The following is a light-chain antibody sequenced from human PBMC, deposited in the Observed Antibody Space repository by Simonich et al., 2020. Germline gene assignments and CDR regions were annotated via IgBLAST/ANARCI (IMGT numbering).Light chain of an antibody. CDR2: GAS. CDR1: QSVSSN. J-gene: IGKJ4*01. Sequence: EIVMTQSPATLSVSPGERATLSCRASQSVSSNFAWYQQKPGQAPRLLIYGASTRATGVPARFSGSGSGTWFTLTISSLEPEDFAVYYCQQRSNWHELTFGGGTKVEIK. CDR3: QQRSNWHELT. V-gene: IGKV3-15*01.